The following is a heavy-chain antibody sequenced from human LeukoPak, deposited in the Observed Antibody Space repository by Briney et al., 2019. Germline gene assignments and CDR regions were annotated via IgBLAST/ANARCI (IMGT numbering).Heavy chain of an antibody. CDR2: IYHSGST. V-gene: IGHV4-4*02. D-gene: IGHD6-19*01. Sequence: SGTLSLTCAVSGGSISSSNWWSWVRQPPGKGLEWIGEIYHSGSTNYNPSLKSRVTISVDKSKNQFSLKLSSVTAADTAVYYCARQLEIAVAGTVSYYFDYWGQGTTVTVSS. J-gene: IGHJ4*03. CDR3: ARQLEIAVAGTVSYYFDY. CDR1: GGSISSSNW.